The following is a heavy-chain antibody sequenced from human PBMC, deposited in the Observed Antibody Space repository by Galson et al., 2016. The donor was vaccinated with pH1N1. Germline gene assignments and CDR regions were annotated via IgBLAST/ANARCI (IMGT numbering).Heavy chain of an antibody. CDR3: ATGSGNSWFDP. CDR1: GYSFTRHY. J-gene: IGHJ5*02. CDR2: LNPNSGAT. Sequence: SVKVSCKASGYSFTRHYIHWARQAPGHGLEWMGWLNPNSGATKYAQNFQDKIILTRDTSIDTAYMELSGLTSDDTALYFCATGSGNSWFDPWGQGTLVTVSS. D-gene: IGHD3-10*01. V-gene: IGHV1-2*02.